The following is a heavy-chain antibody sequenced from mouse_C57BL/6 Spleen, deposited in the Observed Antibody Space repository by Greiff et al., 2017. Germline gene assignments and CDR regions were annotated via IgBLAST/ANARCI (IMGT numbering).Heavy chain of an antibody. CDR1: GYTFTSYW. Sequence: QVQLQQPGAELVRPGSSVKLSCKASGYTFTSYWMDWVKQRPGQGLEWIGNIYPSDSETHYNQKFKDKATLTVDKSSSTAYMQLSSLTSEDSAVYYCARYCGSSYGVAYWGQGTLVTVSA. D-gene: IGHD1-1*01. V-gene: IGHV1-61*01. CDR3: ARYCGSSYGVAY. CDR2: IYPSDSET. J-gene: IGHJ3*01.